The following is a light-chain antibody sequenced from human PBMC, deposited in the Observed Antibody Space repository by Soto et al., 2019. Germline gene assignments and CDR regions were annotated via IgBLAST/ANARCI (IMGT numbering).Light chain of an antibody. CDR3: SSYTSSNTHV. CDR1: SSDVGAYKH. J-gene: IGLJ1*01. CDR2: DDS. Sequence: QSVLTQPASVSGSPGQSITISCTGTSSDVGAYKHVSWYQQHPGKVPKLMISDDSNRPSGVSDRFSGSKSGNTASLTISGLQPEDEADYYCSSYTSSNTHVFGTGTKLTVL. V-gene: IGLV2-14*01.